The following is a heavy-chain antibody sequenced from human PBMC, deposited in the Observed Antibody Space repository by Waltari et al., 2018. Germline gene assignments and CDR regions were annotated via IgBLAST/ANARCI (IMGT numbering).Heavy chain of an antibody. J-gene: IGHJ6*02. D-gene: IGHD3-22*01. CDR3: ARDYCDRTNCRGMDV. V-gene: IGHV3-30*04. CDR2: ISYNARNI. Sequence: QVQLVESGGGVVQPGRSLRLSCAASEFTFSSYAMHWVRQAPGKGLEWVAVISYNARNIYYVDSVKGRFTISRDNSKKTLFLQMNSLRAEDTAIYYCARDYCDRTNCRGMDVWGQGTAVTVSS. CDR1: EFTFSSYA.